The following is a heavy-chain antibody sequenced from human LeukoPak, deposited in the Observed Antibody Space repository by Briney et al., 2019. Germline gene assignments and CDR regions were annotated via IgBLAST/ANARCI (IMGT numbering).Heavy chain of an antibody. CDR1: GYTFTGYY. Sequence: ASVKVSCKASGYTFTGYYMHWVRQAPGQGLEWMGWINPNSGGTNYAQKFQGRDTMTRDTSISTAYMELSRLRSDDTAVYYCAREGIYGTRLNAFDIWGQGTMVTISS. D-gene: IGHD2/OR15-2a*01. V-gene: IGHV1-2*02. CDR3: AREGIYGTRLNAFDI. J-gene: IGHJ3*02. CDR2: INPNSGGT.